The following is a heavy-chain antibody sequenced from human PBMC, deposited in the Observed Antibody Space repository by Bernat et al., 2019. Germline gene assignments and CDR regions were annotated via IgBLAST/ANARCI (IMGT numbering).Heavy chain of an antibody. J-gene: IGHJ2*01. Sequence: EVQLLESGGGLVQPWGSLRLSCAASGFTFSSYAMSWVRQAPGKGLEWVSAISGSGGSTYYADSVKGRFTISRDNSKNTLYVQMNSLRAEDTAVYYCAKDGLYCSGGSCYSAVYWYFDLWGRGTLVTVSS. CDR3: AKDGLYCSGGSCYSAVYWYFDL. CDR2: ISGSGGST. CDR1: GFTFSSYA. D-gene: IGHD2-15*01. V-gene: IGHV3-23*01.